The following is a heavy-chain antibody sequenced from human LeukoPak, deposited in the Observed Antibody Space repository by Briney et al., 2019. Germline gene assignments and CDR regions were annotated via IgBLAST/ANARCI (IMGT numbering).Heavy chain of an antibody. J-gene: IGHJ4*02. CDR1: GYTLTELS. V-gene: IGHV1-24*01. D-gene: IGHD6-13*01. Sequence: ASVKVSCKVSGYTLTELSMHWVRQAPGKGLEWMGGFDPEDGETIYAQKFQGRVTMTEDTTTDTAYMELSSLRSEDTAVYYCATGLAAAGTYYFDYWGQGTLVTVSS. CDR2: FDPEDGET. CDR3: ATGLAAAGTYYFDY.